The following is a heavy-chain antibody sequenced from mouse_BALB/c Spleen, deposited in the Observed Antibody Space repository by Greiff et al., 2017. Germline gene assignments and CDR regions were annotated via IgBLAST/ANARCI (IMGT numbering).Heavy chain of an antibody. V-gene: IGHV1-87*01. J-gene: IGHJ3*01. Sequence: VQLQQSGAELARPGASVKLSCKASGYTFTSYWMQWVKQRPGQGLEWIGAIYPGDGDTRYTQKFKGKATLTADKSSSTAYMQLSSLASEDSAVYYCARPSTMITTDFAYWGQGTLVTVSA. D-gene: IGHD2-4*01. CDR1: GYTFTSYW. CDR3: ARPSTMITTDFAY. CDR2: IYPGDGDT.